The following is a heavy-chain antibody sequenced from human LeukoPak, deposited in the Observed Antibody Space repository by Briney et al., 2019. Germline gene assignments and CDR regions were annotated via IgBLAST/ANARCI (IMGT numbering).Heavy chain of an antibody. Sequence: SETLSLTCAVYGGSFSGYYWSWIRQPPGKGLEWIGEINHSGSTNYNPSLKSRVTISVDTSKNQFSLKLSSVTAADTAVYYCARHDRSSSSSWWAFDIWGQGTMVTVSS. V-gene: IGHV4-34*01. CDR1: GGSFSGYY. CDR3: ARHDRSSSSSWWAFDI. CDR2: INHSGST. D-gene: IGHD6-13*01. J-gene: IGHJ3*02.